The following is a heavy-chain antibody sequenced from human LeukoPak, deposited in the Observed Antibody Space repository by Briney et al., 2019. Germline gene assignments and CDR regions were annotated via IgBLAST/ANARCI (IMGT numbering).Heavy chain of an antibody. J-gene: IGHJ3*02. Sequence: ASVKVSCTASGYTFTSYGINWVRQAPGQGLEWMGWISAYNGNTNYAQKLQGRVTMTTDTYTSTAYMELRSLRSDDTAVYYCAKDRHSSGWADGFDIWGQGTLVTVSS. CDR2: ISAYNGNT. V-gene: IGHV1-18*01. D-gene: IGHD6-19*01. CDR1: GYTFTSYG. CDR3: AKDRHSSGWADGFDI.